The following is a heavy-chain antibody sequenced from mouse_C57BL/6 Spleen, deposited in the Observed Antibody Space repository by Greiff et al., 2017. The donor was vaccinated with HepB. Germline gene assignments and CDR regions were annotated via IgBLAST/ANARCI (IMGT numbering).Heavy chain of an antibody. CDR3: AKNSHYYGSNLAWFAY. J-gene: IGHJ3*01. CDR2: IWSGGST. D-gene: IGHD1-1*01. V-gene: IGHV2-4*01. CDR1: GFSLTSYG. Sequence: VQGVESGPGLVQPSQSLSITCTVSGFSLTSYGVHWVRQPPGKGLEWLGVIWSGGSTDYNAAFISRLSISKDNSKSQVFFKMNSLQADDTAIYYCAKNSHYYGSNLAWFAYWGQGTLVTVSA.